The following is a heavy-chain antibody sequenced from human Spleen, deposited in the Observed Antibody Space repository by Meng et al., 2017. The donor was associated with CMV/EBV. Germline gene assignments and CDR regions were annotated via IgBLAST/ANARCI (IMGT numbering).Heavy chain of an antibody. CDR1: RFTFSNYA. J-gene: IGHJ4*02. V-gene: IGHV3-30-3*01. Sequence: GGSLRLSCVASRFTFSNYAMHWVRQAPGKGLEWVAVVSNDGSNKNYPDSVKGRFTISRDNAKNSLYLQMNGLRAEDTAVYYCARVPMAADGTTFDYWGQGNMVTVSS. CDR3: ARVPMAADGTTFDY. D-gene: IGHD6-13*01. CDR2: VSNDGSNK.